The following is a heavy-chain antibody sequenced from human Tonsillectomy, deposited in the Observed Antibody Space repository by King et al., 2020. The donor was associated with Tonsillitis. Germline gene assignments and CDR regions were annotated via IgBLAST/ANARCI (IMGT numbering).Heavy chain of an antibody. D-gene: IGHD1-26*01. CDR2: ISSISSTI. Sequence: VQLVESGGGLVQPGGSLRLSCAASGFTFSGSGMNWVRQAPGKGLEWVSYISSISSTIYYADSGKGRFTISRDNAKNSMSMQMNSLRAEDTAVFYCARGFEVGATRGGKIAYFDLWGRGTLVTVSS. V-gene: IGHV3-48*01. CDR1: GFTFSGSG. CDR3: ARGFEVGATRGGKIAYFDL. J-gene: IGHJ2*01.